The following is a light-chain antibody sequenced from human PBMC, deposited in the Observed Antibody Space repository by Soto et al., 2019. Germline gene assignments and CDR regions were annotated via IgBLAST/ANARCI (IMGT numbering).Light chain of an antibody. CDR3: KQYNNXPLT. CDR2: ATS. CDR1: HRVSSY. Sequence: EIVMTQSPATLSVSPGEIATLSCRASHRVSSYLACYQQKPGQAPRLLIYATSTRANGIPARFSGSGSWTQFTLTISRLQSEDFAVYYCKQYNNXPLTCGGGTKV. J-gene: IGKJ4*01. V-gene: IGKV3-15*01.